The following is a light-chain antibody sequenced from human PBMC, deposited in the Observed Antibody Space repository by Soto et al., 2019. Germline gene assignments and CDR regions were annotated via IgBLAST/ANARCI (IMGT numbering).Light chain of an antibody. V-gene: IGKV1-5*03. Sequence: DIQMTQSPSTLSASVGDRVTITCRASQSINTWLAWYRQKPGKAPNLLIYKASSLESGVPTRFSGSGSGTAVTLTISSLQPYDFATYYCQQYNTYPWTFGQGTKVEIK. CDR2: KAS. J-gene: IGKJ1*01. CDR1: QSINTW. CDR3: QQYNTYPWT.